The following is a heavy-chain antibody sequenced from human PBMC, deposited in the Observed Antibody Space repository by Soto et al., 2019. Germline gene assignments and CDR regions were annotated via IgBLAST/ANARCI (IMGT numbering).Heavy chain of an antibody. D-gene: IGHD6-19*01. V-gene: IGHV1-18*01. J-gene: IGHJ4*02. CDR2: INAYNGNT. CDR1: GYTFTTYG. Sequence: GASVKVSCKASGYTFTTYGISWVRQAPGQGLEWMGWINAYNGNTKYAQKLQGRVTMTTDTSTSTAYMELRSLRSDDTAVYYCARAIAVAPPDYWGQGTLVTVSS. CDR3: ARAIAVAPPDY.